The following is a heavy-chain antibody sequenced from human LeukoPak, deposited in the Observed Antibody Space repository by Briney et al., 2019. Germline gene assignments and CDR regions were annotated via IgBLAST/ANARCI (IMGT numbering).Heavy chain of an antibody. CDR2: IYTSGST. V-gene: IGHV4-61*02. CDR3: ARGSWSIYYFDY. J-gene: IGHJ4*02. D-gene: IGHD2-15*01. Sequence: SETLSLTCTVSGGSISSGSYYWSWIRQPAGKGLEWIGRIYTSGSTNYNPSLKSRVTISVDTSKNQFSLKLSSVTAADTAVYYCARGSWSIYYFDYWGQGTLVTVSS. CDR1: GGSISSGSYY.